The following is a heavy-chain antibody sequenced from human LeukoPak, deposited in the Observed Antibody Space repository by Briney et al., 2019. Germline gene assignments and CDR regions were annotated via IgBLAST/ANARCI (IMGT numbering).Heavy chain of an antibody. Sequence: SESLSLTCTVSGGSISSYYWSWIRQPPGRRLGWIGYIYYGGSTKYNPSLESRVTISVDTSKQQISLRLSSVTAVDTAVYYCARHIESGTNDGFDIWRQGTMVTVSS. CDR2: IYYGGST. CDR3: ARHIESGTNDGFDI. CDR1: GGSISSYY. V-gene: IGHV4-59*08. J-gene: IGHJ3*02. D-gene: IGHD3-10*01.